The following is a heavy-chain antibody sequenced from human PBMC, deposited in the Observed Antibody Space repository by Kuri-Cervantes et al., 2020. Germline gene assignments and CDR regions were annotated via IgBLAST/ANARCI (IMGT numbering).Heavy chain of an antibody. J-gene: IGHJ4*02. V-gene: IGHV3-48*03. Sequence: GESLKISCAASGFTFSSYEMNWVRQAPGKGLEWVSYTSSSGSTIYYADSVKGRFTISRDNAKNSLYLQMNSLRAEDTAVYYCARGWEGDYPLGGFDYWGQGTLVTVSS. D-gene: IGHD4-17*01. CDR2: TSSSGSTI. CDR3: ARGWEGDYPLGGFDY. CDR1: GFTFSSYE.